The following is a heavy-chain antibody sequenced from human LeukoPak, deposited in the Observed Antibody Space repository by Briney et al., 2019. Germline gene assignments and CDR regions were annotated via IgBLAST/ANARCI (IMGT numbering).Heavy chain of an antibody. CDR1: GFTFSSYW. J-gene: IGHJ4*02. D-gene: IGHD6-19*01. CDR3: ARDPGDSSGWYDY. Sequence: TGGSLRLSCAASGFTFSSYWMSWVRQAPGKGLEWVAYIKQDGSEKYYVDSVKGRFTISRDNAKNSLYLQMNSLRAEDTAVYYCARDPGDSSGWYDYWGQGTLVTVSS. CDR2: IKQDGSEK. V-gene: IGHV3-7*01.